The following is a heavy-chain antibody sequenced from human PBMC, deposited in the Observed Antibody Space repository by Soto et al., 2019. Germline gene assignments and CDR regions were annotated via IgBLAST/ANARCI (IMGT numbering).Heavy chain of an antibody. CDR1: GFTFRDFA. CDR2: IRSNIYDGTT. J-gene: IGHJ4*02. V-gene: IGHV3-49*03. CDR3: TRVSPDCSDGSCYTLY. Sequence: GGSLRLSCIASGFTFRDFAISWFRQAPGRGLQWVSFIRSNIYDGTTEYAPSVRGRFTISRDDSKTVAYLQMNSLEAGDTGVYYCTRVSPDCSDGSCYTLYWGQGTLVTVSS. D-gene: IGHD2-15*01.